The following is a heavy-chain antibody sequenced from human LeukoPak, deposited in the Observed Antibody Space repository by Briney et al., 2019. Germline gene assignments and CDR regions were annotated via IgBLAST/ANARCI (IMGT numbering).Heavy chain of an antibody. D-gene: IGHD3-9*01. V-gene: IGHV3-30*07. CDR2: XXYDGSNK. CDR1: GFTFSSYA. Sequence: GGSLRLSCAASGFTFSSYAMHWVRQAPGKGXXXXXXXXYDGSNKYYADSVKGRFTISRDNSKNTLYLQMNSLRAEDTAVYYCARDLYDILTGYSSNFDYWGQGTLVTVSS. J-gene: IGHJ4*02. CDR3: ARDLYDILTGYSSNFDY.